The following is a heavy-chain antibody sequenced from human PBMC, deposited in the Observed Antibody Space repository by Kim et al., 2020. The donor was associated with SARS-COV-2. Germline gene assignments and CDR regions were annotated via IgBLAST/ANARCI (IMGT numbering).Heavy chain of an antibody. Sequence: SETLSLTCAVYGGSFSGYYWSWIRQPPGKGLEWIGEINHSGSTNYNPSLKSRVTISVDTSKNQFSLKLSSVTAADTAVYYCARGPGYYDSGGYYPAYPLAPNFGYWGQGTLVTVSS. J-gene: IGHJ4*02. CDR2: INHSGST. CDR1: GGSFSGYY. CDR3: ARGPGYYDSGGYYPAYPLAPNFGY. V-gene: IGHV4-34*01. D-gene: IGHD3-22*01.